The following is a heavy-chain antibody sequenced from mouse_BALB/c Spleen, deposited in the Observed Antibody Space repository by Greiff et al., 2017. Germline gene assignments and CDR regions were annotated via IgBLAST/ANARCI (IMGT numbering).Heavy chain of an antibody. J-gene: IGHJ3*01. D-gene: IGHD1-1*01. CDR2: ISYDGSN. CDR3: ARKDYGREFAY. CDR1: GYSITSGYY. V-gene: IGHV3-6*02. Sequence: EVKLQESGPGLVKPSQSLSLTCSVTGYSITSGYYWNWIRQFPGNKLEWMGYISYDGSNNYNPSLKNRISITRDTSKNQFFLKLNSVTTEDTATYYCARKDYGREFAYWGQGTLVTVSA.